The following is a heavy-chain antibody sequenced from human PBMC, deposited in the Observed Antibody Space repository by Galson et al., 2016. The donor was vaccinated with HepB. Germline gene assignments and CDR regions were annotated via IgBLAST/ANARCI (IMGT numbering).Heavy chain of an antibody. V-gene: IGHV6-1*01. CDR1: GDSVSSSTAA. CDR2: TQYRSKWES. J-gene: IGHJ6*02. Sequence: CAISGDSVSSSTAAWHWIRQSPSRGLEWLARTQYRSKWESHYADSVRSRVTVIPDTSKSLLTLQVNFVSPEDTAVYYCVKGPPAYHYYGMDVWSQGTPVTVSS. CDR3: VKGPPAYHYYGMDV.